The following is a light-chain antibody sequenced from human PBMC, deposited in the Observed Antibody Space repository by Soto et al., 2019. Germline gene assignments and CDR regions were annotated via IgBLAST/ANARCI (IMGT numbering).Light chain of an antibody. V-gene: IGLV1-40*01. J-gene: IGLJ3*02. Sequence: QSVLTQPPSVSGAPGQRVTISCTGSSSNIGAGDDVYWYQQLPGTAPKLLIYGDTNRPSGVPDRFSGSKSGTSASLAITGLQAEDEADYYCQSYDSSLRGYWVFGGGTKLTVL. CDR3: QSYDSSLRGYWV. CDR2: GDT. CDR1: SSNIGAGDD.